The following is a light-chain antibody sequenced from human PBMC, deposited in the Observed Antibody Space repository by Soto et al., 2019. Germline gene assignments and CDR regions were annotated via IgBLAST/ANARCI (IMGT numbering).Light chain of an antibody. CDR3: SSYTNTNSVL. CDR1: SSDVGGSKY. V-gene: IGLV2-14*03. CDR2: DVS. Sequence: QSALTQPASVSGSPGQSITISCTGTSSDVGGSKYVSWYQQHPGKAPKLIVYDVSNRPSGVSNRFSGSKSGNTASLAISGLQAEDEADYYCSSYTNTNSVLFGGGTQLTVL. J-gene: IGLJ2*01.